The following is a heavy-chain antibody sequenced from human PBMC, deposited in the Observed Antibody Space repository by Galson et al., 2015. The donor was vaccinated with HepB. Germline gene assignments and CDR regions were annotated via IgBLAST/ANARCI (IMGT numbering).Heavy chain of an antibody. J-gene: IGHJ4*02. CDR2: IFYTGST. CDR3: ARQGGGNYWRYFDS. V-gene: IGHV4-39*01. D-gene: IGHD1-26*01. CDR1: GASTSSSTYY. Sequence: SETLSLTCSVSGASTSSSTYYWGWVRQPPGKGLEWIGAIFYTGSTYYNPSLKSRVTISVDTSNNQFSLKLSSVTAADTAVYYCARQGGGNYWRYFDSWGQGTLVTVSS.